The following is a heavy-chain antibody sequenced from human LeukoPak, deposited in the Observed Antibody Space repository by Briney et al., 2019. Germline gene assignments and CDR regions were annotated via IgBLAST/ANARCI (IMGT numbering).Heavy chain of an antibody. CDR2: INSDGSST. J-gene: IGHJ4*02. CDR3: ARDMRRDGYNERSFDY. CDR1: GFTFSSYW. V-gene: IGHV3-74*01. Sequence: GGSLRLSCAASGFTFSSYWMHWVRHAPGKGLVWVSRINSDGSSTSYADSVKGRFTISRDNAKNTLYLQMNSLRAEDTAVYYCARDMRRDGYNERSFDYWGQGTLVTVSS. D-gene: IGHD5-24*01.